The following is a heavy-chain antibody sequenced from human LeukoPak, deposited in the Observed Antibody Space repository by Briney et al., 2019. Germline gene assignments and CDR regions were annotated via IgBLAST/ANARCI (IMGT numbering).Heavy chain of an antibody. Sequence: PGGSLRLSCAASGFTVGATYMNWVRQAPGKGLEWVSIIYTGGNTYYADSVKGRFTISRDISKNTLYLQMNSLRAEDTAVYYCARGTVTAPDYWGQGTLVTVSS. J-gene: IGHJ4*02. V-gene: IGHV3-53*01. CDR3: ARGTVTAPDY. D-gene: IGHD4-17*01. CDR1: GFTVGATY. CDR2: IYTGGNT.